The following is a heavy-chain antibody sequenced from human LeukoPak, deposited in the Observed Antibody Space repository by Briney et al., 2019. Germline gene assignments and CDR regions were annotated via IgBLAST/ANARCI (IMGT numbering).Heavy chain of an antibody. CDR2: INHSGST. Sequence: SETLSLTCAVYGGSFSGYYWSWIRQPPGKGLEWIGEINHSGSTNYNPSLKSRVTISVDTSKNQFSLKLSSVTAADTAVYYCARLFVGDYYYYYMDVWGKGTTVTVSS. D-gene: IGHD2-15*01. CDR1: GGSFSGYY. J-gene: IGHJ6*03. CDR3: ARLFVGDYYYYYMDV. V-gene: IGHV4-34*01.